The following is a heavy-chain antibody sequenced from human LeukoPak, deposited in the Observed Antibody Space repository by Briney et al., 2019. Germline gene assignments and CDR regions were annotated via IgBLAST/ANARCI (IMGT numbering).Heavy chain of an antibody. Sequence: PSETLSLTCAVHGGSFVVHGVSFSGFYWTCIRQSPGEGLVWIGEISHSGSTNYHPSLKSRVTISIDMSKNQFSLELKSVTAADTAVYYCARGSSYASHRFDPGYFGPWGPGTLVTVSS. V-gene: IGHV4-34*01. CDR3: ARGSSYASHRFDPGYFGP. J-gene: IGHJ5*02. CDR1: GGSFVVHGVSFSGFY. D-gene: IGHD3-10*01. CDR2: ISHSGST.